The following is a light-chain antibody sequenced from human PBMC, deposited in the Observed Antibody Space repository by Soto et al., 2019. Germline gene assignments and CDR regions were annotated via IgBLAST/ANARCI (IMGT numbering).Light chain of an antibody. V-gene: IGKV3-20*01. CDR3: QQYSSSPRT. CDR1: QSVSSSY. CDR2: GAS. Sequence: EIVLTQSPGTLSLSPGERATLSCRASQSVSSSYLAWYQQKPGQAPRLLIYGASSRATGIPDRFSGSGSGIDFTLTISRLEPKDAAVYYCQQYSSSPRTFGQGTKVEIK. J-gene: IGKJ1*01.